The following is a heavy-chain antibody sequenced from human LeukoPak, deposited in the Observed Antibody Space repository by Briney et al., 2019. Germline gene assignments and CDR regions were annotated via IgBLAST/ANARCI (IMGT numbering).Heavy chain of an antibody. CDR1: GYTFTSYG. J-gene: IGHJ4*02. D-gene: IGHD3-22*01. CDR3: ARYYYDSSGYPLDY. V-gene: IGHV1-18*01. CDR2: ISAYNGNT. Sequence: GASVKVSCKASGYTFTSYGISWVRQAPGQGLEWMGWISAYNGNTNYAQKLQGRVTMTTDTSTSTAYMELRSPRSDDTAVYYCARYYYDSSGYPLDYWGQGTLVTVSS.